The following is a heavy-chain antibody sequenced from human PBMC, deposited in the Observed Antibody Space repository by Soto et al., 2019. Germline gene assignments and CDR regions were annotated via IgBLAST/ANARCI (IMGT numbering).Heavy chain of an antibody. J-gene: IGHJ3*02. Sequence: PSETLSLTCSVSGASVSSGSFYWSWIRQPPGKGLEWIGFIYNNETFNYNPSLKSRVTLSVDTSKHQFSLKLSSVTAADTAVYYCARTLLGYCSGGSCVDAFDIWGQGTMVTVSS. CDR1: GASVSSGSFY. CDR3: ARTLLGYCSGGSCVDAFDI. CDR2: IYNNETF. D-gene: IGHD2-15*01. V-gene: IGHV4-61*01.